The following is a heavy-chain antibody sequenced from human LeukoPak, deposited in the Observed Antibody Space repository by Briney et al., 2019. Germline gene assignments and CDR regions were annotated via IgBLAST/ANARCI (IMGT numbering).Heavy chain of an antibody. CDR3: ARDLLVRADFDY. Sequence: ASVKVSCKASGYTFTSYGISWVRQAPGQGLEWMGIINPSGGSTSYAQKFQGRVTMTRDTSTSTVYMELSSLRSEDTAVYYCARDLLVRADFDYWGQGTLVTVSS. D-gene: IGHD3-10*01. J-gene: IGHJ4*02. CDR1: GYTFTSYG. V-gene: IGHV1-46*01. CDR2: INPSGGST.